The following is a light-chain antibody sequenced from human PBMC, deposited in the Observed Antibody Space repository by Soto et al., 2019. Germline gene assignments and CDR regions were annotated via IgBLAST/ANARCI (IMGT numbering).Light chain of an antibody. CDR1: QSITPW. CDR2: KTS. V-gene: IGKV1-5*03. CDR3: QQYYMLET. J-gene: IGKJ1*01. Sequence: DIQLTQSPSTVYASVGDTVSISCRASQSITPWLAWHQQKPGKAPRVLIYKTSDLENGVPERFSGSGSGTEFTLTIKNLQPDDFATYYCQQYYMLETFGQGTKVDIK.